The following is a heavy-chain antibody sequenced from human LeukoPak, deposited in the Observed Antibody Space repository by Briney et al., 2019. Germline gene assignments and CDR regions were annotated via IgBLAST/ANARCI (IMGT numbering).Heavy chain of an antibody. Sequence: SETLSLTCAVYGGSFSGYYWSWIRQPPGKGLEWIGEINHSGSTNYNPSLKSRVTISVDTSKNQFSLKLSSVTAADTAVYFCARRTYSASYWKHFDYWGQGTLVTVSS. J-gene: IGHJ4*02. D-gene: IGHD1-26*01. CDR2: INHSGST. CDR1: GGSFSGYY. CDR3: ARRTYSASYWKHFDY. V-gene: IGHV4-34*01.